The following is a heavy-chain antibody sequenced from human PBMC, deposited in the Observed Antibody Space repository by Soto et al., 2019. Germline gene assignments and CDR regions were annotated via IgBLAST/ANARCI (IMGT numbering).Heavy chain of an antibody. CDR1: GFSFSSYA. J-gene: IGHJ4*02. CDR3: VRDPYLPAAGRLSSLHY. D-gene: IGHD2-2*01. V-gene: IGHV3-33*01. Sequence: QVQLVESGGGVVQPGRSLRLSCAASGFSFSSYAMHWVRQAPGKGLEWVAVIWYDGVNKYYADSVKGRFTISRDNSNNTLYVQMNSLKAEDTAVYYCVRDPYLPAAGRLSSLHYWGPGTLVTASS. CDR2: IWYDGVNK.